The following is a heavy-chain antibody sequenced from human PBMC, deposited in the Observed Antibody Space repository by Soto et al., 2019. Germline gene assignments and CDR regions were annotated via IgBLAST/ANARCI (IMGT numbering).Heavy chain of an antibody. J-gene: IGHJ4*02. CDR1: GLTFSSYG. V-gene: IGHV3-64*01. D-gene: IGHD2-2*01. CDR2: ISSDGGST. Sequence: PGGSLRLSCAASGLTFSSYGVHWVRQAPGKGLEYVSAISSDGGSTYYTNSVKGRFIISRDNSKNTLYLQMGSLRAEDMAVYYCAARYCSSTRCFQFDYWGQGTLVTVS. CDR3: AARYCSSTRCFQFDY.